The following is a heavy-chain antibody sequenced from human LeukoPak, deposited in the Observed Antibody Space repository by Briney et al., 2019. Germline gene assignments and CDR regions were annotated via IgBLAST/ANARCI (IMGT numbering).Heavy chain of an antibody. D-gene: IGHD3-10*01. CDR2: IKQDGSEK. CDR3: ARDLHYYGSGP. Sequence: GGSLRLSCAASGFTFSSYWMSWVRQAPGKGLEWVANIKQDGSEKYYVDSVKGRFTVSRDNAKNSLYLQMGSLRVEDTAVYYCARDLHYYGSGPWGQGTLVTVSS. J-gene: IGHJ5*02. CDR1: GFTFSSYW. V-gene: IGHV3-7*01.